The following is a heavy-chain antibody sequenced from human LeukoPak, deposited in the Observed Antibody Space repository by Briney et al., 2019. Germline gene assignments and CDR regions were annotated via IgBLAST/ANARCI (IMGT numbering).Heavy chain of an antibody. J-gene: IGHJ6*02. CDR1: DGSISSGDYY. V-gene: IGHV4-30-4*01. CDR2: IYYSGST. D-gene: IGHD3-10*01. Sequence: SETLSLTCTVSDGSISSGDYYWSWIRQPPGKGLERMGYIYYSGSTYYNPSLKSRVTISVDTSKNQFSLKLSSVTAADTAVYYCARDRRRFGANYGMDVWGQGTTVTVSS. CDR3: ARDRRRFGANYGMDV.